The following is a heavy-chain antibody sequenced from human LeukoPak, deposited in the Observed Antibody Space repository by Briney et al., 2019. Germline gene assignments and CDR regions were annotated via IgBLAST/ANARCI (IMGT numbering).Heavy chain of an antibody. Sequence: GGSLRLSCAASGLTFSNNAMSCVRQAPGKGLEWVSAVSGGGSNTYYADSVKGRFTISRDNSKNTLYLQMSSLRAEDTALYYCARRMAVAGSFDYWGQGTLVTVSS. CDR1: GLTFSNNA. CDR3: ARRMAVAGSFDY. V-gene: IGHV3-23*01. J-gene: IGHJ4*02. D-gene: IGHD6-19*01. CDR2: VSGGGSNT.